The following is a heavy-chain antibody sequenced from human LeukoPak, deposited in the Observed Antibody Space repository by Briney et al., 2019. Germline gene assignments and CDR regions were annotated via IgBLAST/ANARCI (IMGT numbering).Heavy chain of an antibody. V-gene: IGHV3-48*04. J-gene: IGHJ6*02. Sequence: GGSLRLSCAASGFTFSSYSMNWVRQAPGKGLEWVSYISSSSSTIYYADSVKGRFTISRDNAKNSLYLQMNSLRAEDTAVYYCAKQVRQQWLVPGYYYYGMDVWGRGTTVTVSS. CDR3: AKQVRQQWLVPGYYYYGMDV. D-gene: IGHD6-19*01. CDR1: GFTFSSYS. CDR2: ISSSSSTI.